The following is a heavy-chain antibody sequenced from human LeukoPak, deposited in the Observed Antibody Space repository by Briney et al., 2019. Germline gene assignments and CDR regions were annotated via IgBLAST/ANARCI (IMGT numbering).Heavy chain of an antibody. D-gene: IGHD2-2*02. CDR1: GFTFSSYA. J-gene: IGHJ4*02. CDR3: AKACTSCYRPFDY. V-gene: IGHV3-23*01. Sequence: GGSLRLSCAPSGFTFSSYAMSCVRQAPGKGLEWVSAISGSGGSTYYADSVKGRFTISRDNSKNTLYLQMNSLRAEDTAVYYCAKACTSCYRPFDYWGQGTLVTVSS. CDR2: ISGSGGST.